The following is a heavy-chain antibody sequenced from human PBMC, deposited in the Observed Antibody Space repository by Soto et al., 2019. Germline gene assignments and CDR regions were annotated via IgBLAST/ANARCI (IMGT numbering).Heavy chain of an antibody. CDR3: AREVVPAAMISYYYGMDV. D-gene: IGHD2-2*01. V-gene: IGHV4-61*01. CDR2: IYYSGST. CDR1: GGSVSSGSYY. Sequence: SETLSLTCTVSGGSVSSGSYYWSWIRQPPGKGLEWIGYIYYSGSTNYNPSLKSRVTISVDTSKNQFSLKLSSVTAADTALFYCAREVVPAAMISYYYGMDVWGQGTTVTVSS. J-gene: IGHJ6*02.